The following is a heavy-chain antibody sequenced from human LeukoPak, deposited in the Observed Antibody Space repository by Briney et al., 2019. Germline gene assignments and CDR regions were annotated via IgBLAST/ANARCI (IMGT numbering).Heavy chain of an antibody. Sequence: SVKVSCKASGGTFSSYAISWVRQAPGQGLEWMGRIIPILGIANYAQKFQGRVTITADKSTSTAYMELSSLRSEDTAVYYCVGANDYYYGMDVWGQGATVTVSS. CDR3: VGANDYYYGMDV. CDR2: IIPILGIA. J-gene: IGHJ6*02. V-gene: IGHV1-69*04. CDR1: GGTFSSYA. D-gene: IGHD3-16*01.